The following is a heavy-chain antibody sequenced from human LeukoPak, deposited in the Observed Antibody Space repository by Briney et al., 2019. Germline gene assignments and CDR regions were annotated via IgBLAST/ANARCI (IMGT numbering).Heavy chain of an antibody. V-gene: IGHV4-30-2*01. CDR2: IYHSGST. J-gene: IGHJ3*02. D-gene: IGHD4-23*01. CDR1: GGSISSGGYY. CDR3: AREANSHDAFDI. Sequence: PSETLSLTCTVSGGSISSGGYYWSWIRQPPGKGLEWIGYIYHSGSTYYNPSLKSRVTISVDRSKNQFSLKLSSVTAADTAVYYCAREANSHDAFDIWGQGTMVTVSS.